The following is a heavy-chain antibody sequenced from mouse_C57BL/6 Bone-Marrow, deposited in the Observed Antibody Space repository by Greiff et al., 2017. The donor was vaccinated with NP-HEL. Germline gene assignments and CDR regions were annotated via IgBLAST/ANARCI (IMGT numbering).Heavy chain of an antibody. CDR1: GFTFSDFY. D-gene: IGHD2-4*01. Sequence: EVQLVESGGGLVQSGRSLRLSCATSGFTFSDFYMEWVRQAPGKGLEWIAASRNKANDYTTEYSASVKGRFIVSRDTSQSILYLQMNALRAEDTAIYYCARDADYEYAMDYWGQGTSVTVSS. J-gene: IGHJ4*01. V-gene: IGHV7-1*01. CDR3: ARDADYEYAMDY. CDR2: SRNKANDYTT.